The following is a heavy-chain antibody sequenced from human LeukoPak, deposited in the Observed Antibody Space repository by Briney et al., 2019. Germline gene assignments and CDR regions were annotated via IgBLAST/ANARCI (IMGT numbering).Heavy chain of an antibody. V-gene: IGHV4-34*01. CDR3: ARAVIVVAATTQRNWFDP. CDR2: INHSGIT. CDR1: GRSFSGYY. D-gene: IGHD2-15*01. Sequence: PSETLSLTCAVYGRSFSGYYWTWIRQTPGKGLEWIGEINHSGITDYNPSLRSRVTISVDTSKNQFSLKLSSVTAADTAIYYCARAVIVVAATTQRNWFDPWGQGTLVTVSS. J-gene: IGHJ5*02.